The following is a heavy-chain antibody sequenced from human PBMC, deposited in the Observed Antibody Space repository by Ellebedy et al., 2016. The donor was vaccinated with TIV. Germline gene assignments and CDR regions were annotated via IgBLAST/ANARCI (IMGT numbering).Heavy chain of an antibody. CDR2: VSSDGSKS. CDR3: VKYSGTRWFGEGVY. V-gene: IGHV3-30*02. J-gene: IGHJ4*02. Sequence: GESLKISCVASGFTLSSRGMHGVRQAPGKGLEWVAFVSSDGSKSHYADSVKGRFTISRDSAKNTLYLQMNSLRAEDMAVYYCVKYSGTRWFGEGVYWGQGTLVTVSS. CDR1: GFTLSSRG. D-gene: IGHD3-10*01.